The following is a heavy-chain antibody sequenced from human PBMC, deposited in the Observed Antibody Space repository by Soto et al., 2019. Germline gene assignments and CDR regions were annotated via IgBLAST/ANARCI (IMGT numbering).Heavy chain of an antibody. CDR3: ARDPGGTDFAEWTYYFDY. V-gene: IGHV3-30-3*01. Sequence: QVQLVESGGGVVQPGRSRRLSCAASGFTFSSYAMHWVRQAPGKGLEWVAVISYDGSNKYYADSVKGRFTISRDKSKNTLYLQMNSLRAEDTAVYYCARDPGGTDFAEWTYYFDYWGQGTLVTVSS. CDR2: ISYDGSNK. D-gene: IGHD3-3*01. CDR1: GFTFSSYA. J-gene: IGHJ4*02.